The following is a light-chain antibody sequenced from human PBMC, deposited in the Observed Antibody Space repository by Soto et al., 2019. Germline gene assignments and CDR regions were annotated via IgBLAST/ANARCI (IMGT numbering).Light chain of an antibody. J-gene: IGKJ2*01. V-gene: IGKV3-20*01. Sequence: EIVLTQSPGTQSLSPGERATLSCRASQSVRSSNLAWYQQKPGQAPRLLIYGASSRATGIPDRFSGSGSGTDFTLTISRLEPEDFAVYYCPPYGSSPPHTFGQGTKLEIK. CDR2: GAS. CDR3: PPYGSSPPHT. CDR1: QSVRSSN.